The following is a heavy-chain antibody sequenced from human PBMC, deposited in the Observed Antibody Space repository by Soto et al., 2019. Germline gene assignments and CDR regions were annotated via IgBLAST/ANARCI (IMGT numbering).Heavy chain of an antibody. Sequence: GASVKVSCKASGYTFTGYYMHWVRQAPGQGLEWMGWINPNSGGTNYAQKFQGRVTMTRDTSISTAYMELSRLRSDDTAVYYCARTQTYPYSSSWYGDWFDPWGQGTLVTVSS. CDR1: GYTFTGYY. J-gene: IGHJ5*02. V-gene: IGHV1-2*02. D-gene: IGHD6-13*01. CDR3: ARTQTYPYSSSWYGDWFDP. CDR2: INPNSGGT.